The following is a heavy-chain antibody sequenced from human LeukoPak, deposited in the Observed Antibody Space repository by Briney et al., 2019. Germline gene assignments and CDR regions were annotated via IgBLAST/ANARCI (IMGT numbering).Heavy chain of an antibody. CDR1: GGSINGYS. CDR3: ARRIQLWSYWHFDL. V-gene: IGHV4-4*09. Sequence: SETLSLTCSVSGGSINGYSWGWVRQPPGKGLECIGYMFDRGSPNHHPSLQNRVTTSVDTSKNEFSPRLTFVTAADTAVYYCARRIQLWSYWHFDLWGRGTLVTVSS. CDR2: MFDRGSP. J-gene: IGHJ2*01. D-gene: IGHD5-18*01.